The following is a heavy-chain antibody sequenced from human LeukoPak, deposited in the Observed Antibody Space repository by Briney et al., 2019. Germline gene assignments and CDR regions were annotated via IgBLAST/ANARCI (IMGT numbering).Heavy chain of an antibody. V-gene: IGHV3-23*01. D-gene: IGHD3-22*01. Sequence: GGSLRLSCAASGFTFSSYAMGWVRQAPGKGLEWVSAISGSGGSTYYADSVKGRFTISRDNSKNTLYLQMNSLRAEDTAVYYCAKERRASSGYFYYYGMDVWGQGTTVTVSS. CDR1: GFTFSSYA. CDR2: ISGSGGST. J-gene: IGHJ6*02. CDR3: AKERRASSGYFYYYGMDV.